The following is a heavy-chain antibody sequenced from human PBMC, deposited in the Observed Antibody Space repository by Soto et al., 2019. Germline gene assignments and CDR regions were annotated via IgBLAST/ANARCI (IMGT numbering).Heavy chain of an antibody. V-gene: IGHV4-30-2*01. CDR2: IYHSGST. J-gene: IGHJ4*02. CDR1: GGSISGGGCS. Sequence: SETLCLTCRVSGGSISGGGCSWSWIRQPPGKGLEWIGYIYHSGSTYYNPSLKSRVTISVDRSKNQFSLKLSSVTAADTAVYYCARGPPLGYWGQGTLVTVSS. CDR3: ARGPPLGY.